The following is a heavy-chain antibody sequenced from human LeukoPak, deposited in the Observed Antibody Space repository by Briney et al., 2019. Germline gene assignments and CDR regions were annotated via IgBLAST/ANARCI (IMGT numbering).Heavy chain of an antibody. D-gene: IGHD1-20*01. CDR1: GYTFTGYY. Sequence: ASVKVSCKASGYTFTGYYTHWVRQAPGQGLEWMGRINPNSGGTNYAQKFQGRVTMTRDTSISTAYMELSRLRSDDTAVYYCARSPQGDNWNDYWGQGTLVTVSS. CDR3: ARSPQGDNWNDY. V-gene: IGHV1-2*06. CDR2: INPNSGGT. J-gene: IGHJ4*02.